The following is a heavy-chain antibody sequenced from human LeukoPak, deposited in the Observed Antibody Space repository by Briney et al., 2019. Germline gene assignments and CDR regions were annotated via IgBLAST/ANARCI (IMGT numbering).Heavy chain of an antibody. CDR2: VDSSGNT. CDR3: ARDGVVASGNWFDP. J-gene: IGHJ5*02. Sequence: SETLSLTCSVSVVSMNGYYWSWLRQSAGNRLEWIGHVDSSGNTNYNPSLESRVTMSVDTSKKQFSLKLTSVTAADTAVYYCARDGVVASGNWFDPWGQGTLVTVSS. CDR1: VVSMNGYY. V-gene: IGHV4-4*07. D-gene: IGHD2-15*01.